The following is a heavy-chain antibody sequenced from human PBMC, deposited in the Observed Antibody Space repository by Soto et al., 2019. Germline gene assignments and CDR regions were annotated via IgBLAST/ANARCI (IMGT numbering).Heavy chain of an antibody. D-gene: IGHD2-2*01. CDR1: GFTFNSHT. J-gene: IGHJ4*02. V-gene: IGHV3-30-3*01. CDR3: GRCSSTSCHLGSDY. Sequence: GGSLRLSCTASGFTFNSHTMHWVRQAPGKGLEWVALISYDGSYKFYADSVKGRFTISRDSSKNTLYLQMNSLRAADTAVYYCGRCSSTSCHLGSDYWGQGTLVTVSS. CDR2: ISYDGSYK.